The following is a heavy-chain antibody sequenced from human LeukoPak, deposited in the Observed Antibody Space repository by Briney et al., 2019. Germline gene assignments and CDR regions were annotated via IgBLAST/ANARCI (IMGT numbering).Heavy chain of an antibody. J-gene: IGHJ4*02. CDR2: IYYSGST. V-gene: IGHV4-59*01. D-gene: IGHD3-10*01. Sequence: SETLSLTCTVSGGSISSYYWSWMRQPPGKGLEWIGFIYYSGSTNYNPSLKSRITISVDTSKNQFSLRLSSVTAADTAVYYCARYGSGSYPPFDYWGQGILVTVSS. CDR1: GGSISSYY. CDR3: ARYGSGSYPPFDY.